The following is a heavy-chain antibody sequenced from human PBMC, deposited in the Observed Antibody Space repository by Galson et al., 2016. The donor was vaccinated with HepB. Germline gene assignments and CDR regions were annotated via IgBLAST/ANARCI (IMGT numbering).Heavy chain of an antibody. J-gene: IGHJ3*02. CDR2: ISITSTTK. D-gene: IGHD3-22*01. V-gene: IGHV3-48*01. CDR1: GFTLSRHS. Sequence: SLRLSCAGSGFTLSRHSMNWVRQVPGKGLEWISYISITSTTKYYADSVKGRFTISRDNAKNSLYLQMNSLRGEDTAVYYCARDDRWYYYDSSGYYYGAFVIWGQGTMVAVSS. CDR3: ARDDRWYYYDSSGYYYGAFVI.